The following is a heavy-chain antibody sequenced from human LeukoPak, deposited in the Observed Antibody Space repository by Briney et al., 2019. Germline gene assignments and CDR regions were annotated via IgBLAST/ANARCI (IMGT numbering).Heavy chain of an antibody. J-gene: IGHJ4*02. V-gene: IGHV4-4*07. Sequence: SDTLSLTCTFSGGSISSYYWSWIRQPAGKGLEWIGRIHSSGSTNYNPSLKSRVTMSVDTSKNQFSLRLSSVTAADTAVYYCARDRYYYDSSASPFDYWGQGTLVTVSS. CDR1: GGSISSYY. CDR3: ARDRYYYDSSASPFDY. D-gene: IGHD3-22*01. CDR2: IHSSGST.